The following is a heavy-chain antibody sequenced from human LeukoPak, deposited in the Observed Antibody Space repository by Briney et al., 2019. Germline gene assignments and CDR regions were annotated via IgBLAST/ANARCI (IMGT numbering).Heavy chain of an antibody. CDR1: GGSISSSSYY. V-gene: IGHV4-39*01. J-gene: IGHJ4*02. Sequence: SETLSLTCTVSGGSISSSSYYWGWIRQPPGKGLEWIGSIYYSGSTYYNPSLKSRVTISVDTSKNQFSLKLSSVTAADTAVYYCATYDSSGYYRYSFDYWGQGTLVTVSS. CDR2: IYYSGST. CDR3: ATYDSSGYYRYSFDY. D-gene: IGHD3-22*01.